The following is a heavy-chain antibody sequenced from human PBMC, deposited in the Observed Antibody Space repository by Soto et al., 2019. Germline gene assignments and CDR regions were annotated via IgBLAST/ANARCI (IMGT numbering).Heavy chain of an antibody. J-gene: IGHJ4*02. CDR3: VKDALVHFDY. Sequence: GGSLRLSCVASGFTFSSYGMHWVRQAPGTGLEWLALISYDGSNTYYADSVKGRFTLSRDNSKNTLYLQVNSLTPEDTAVYYCVKDALVHFDYWGQGTLVTVSS. CDR2: ISYDGSNT. CDR1: GFTFSSYG. V-gene: IGHV3-30*18.